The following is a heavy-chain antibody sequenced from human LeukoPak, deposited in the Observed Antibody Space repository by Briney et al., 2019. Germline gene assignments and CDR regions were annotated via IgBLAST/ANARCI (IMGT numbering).Heavy chain of an antibody. J-gene: IGHJ4*02. Sequence: PSETLSLTCTVSGGSISSYYWSWIRQPAGKGLEWIGRIYTSGSTNYNPSLKIRVTMSVDTSKNQFSLKLSSVTAADTAVYYCVRDPGGVLLWFGEFFFGYWGQGTLVTVSS. CDR3: VRDPGGVLLWFGEFFFGY. CDR1: GGSISSYY. D-gene: IGHD3-10*01. CDR2: IYTSGST. V-gene: IGHV4-4*07.